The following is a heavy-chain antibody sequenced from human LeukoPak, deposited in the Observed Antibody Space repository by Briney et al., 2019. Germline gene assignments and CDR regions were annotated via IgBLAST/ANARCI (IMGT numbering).Heavy chain of an antibody. Sequence: SETLSLTCAVYGGPFSGYYWSWIRQPPGKGLEWIGYIYYSGSTNYNPSLKSRVTISVDTSKNQFSLNLSSVTAADTAVYYCARDQGYGMDVWGQGTTVTVSS. CDR1: GGPFSGYY. CDR3: ARDQGYGMDV. J-gene: IGHJ6*02. V-gene: IGHV4-59*01. CDR2: IYYSGST.